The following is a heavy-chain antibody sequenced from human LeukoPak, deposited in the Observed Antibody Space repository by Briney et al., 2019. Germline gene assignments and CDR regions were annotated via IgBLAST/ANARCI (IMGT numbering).Heavy chain of an antibody. V-gene: IGHV3-66*01. CDR1: GFTVSSND. CDR2: IYSGGST. J-gene: IGHJ4*02. CDR3: ARDGGSGWYDY. Sequence: GGSLRLSCAASGFTVSSNDMTWVRQAPGRGLEWVSLIYSGGSTLYADSVKGRFSISRVNSRNTLYLQMSSLRAGDTAVYYCARDGGSGWYDYWGQGTLVTVSS. D-gene: IGHD6-19*01.